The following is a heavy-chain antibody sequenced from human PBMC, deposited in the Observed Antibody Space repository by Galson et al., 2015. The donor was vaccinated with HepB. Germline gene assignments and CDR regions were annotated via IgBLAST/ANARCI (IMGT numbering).Heavy chain of an antibody. CDR3: AWFFRSGAHFDY. J-gene: IGHJ4*02. Sequence: SLRLSCAASGFTFSNYALTWVRQAPGKGLEWVSGIRASGDTTYYADSVKGRFTISRDYATNTLFLQMHSLRVEDTAIYYCAWFFRSGAHFDYWGQGTLVTVSS. D-gene: IGHD3-10*01. V-gene: IGHV3-23*01. CDR1: GFTFSNYA. CDR2: IRASGDTT.